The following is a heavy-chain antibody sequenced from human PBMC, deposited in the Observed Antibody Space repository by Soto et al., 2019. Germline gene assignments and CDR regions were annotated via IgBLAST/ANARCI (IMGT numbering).Heavy chain of an antibody. CDR1: GYTFTSYY. V-gene: IGHV1-46*01. D-gene: IGHD3-3*01. CDR3: TRDLEWLRGDYYYYMDV. J-gene: IGHJ6*03. Sequence: GASVKVSCKASGYTFTSYYMHWVRQAPGQGLEWMGIINPSGGSTSYAQKFKGRVTMTRDTSTSTVNMELSSLRSEDTAVNYCTRDLEWLRGDYYYYMDVWGKGTTVTVSS. CDR2: INPSGGST.